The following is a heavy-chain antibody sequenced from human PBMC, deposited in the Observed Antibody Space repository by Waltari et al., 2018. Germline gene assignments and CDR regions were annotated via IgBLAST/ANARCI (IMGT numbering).Heavy chain of an antibody. D-gene: IGHD4-17*01. CDR3: ARAGYGDYFSFRDAFDI. J-gene: IGHJ3*02. CDR2: IYTSGST. V-gene: IGHV4-61*02. Sequence: QVQLQESGPGLVKPSQTLSLTCTVSGGSISSGSYYWSWIRQPAGKGLEWIGRIYTSGSTNYNPSRKSRVTISVDTSKNQFSLKLSAVTAADTAVYYCARAGYGDYFSFRDAFDIWGQGTMVTVSS. CDR1: GGSISSGSYY.